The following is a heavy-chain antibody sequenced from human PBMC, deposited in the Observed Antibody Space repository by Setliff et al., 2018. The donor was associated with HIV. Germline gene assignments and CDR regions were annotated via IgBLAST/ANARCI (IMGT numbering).Heavy chain of an antibody. CDR3: ARAFDSPGGAYYDAFDI. V-gene: IGHV3-7*01. D-gene: IGHD3-22*01. J-gene: IGHJ3*02. CDR2: MKYDGTEI. Sequence: GSLRLSCAASGFSFRTYWMSWVRQAPGKGLEWVAKMKYDGTEIYYVDAVKGRFTTSRDNAKKSVFLHMNSLRAEDTAVYYCARAFDSPGGAYYDAFDIWGQGTMVTVSS. CDR1: GFSFRTYW.